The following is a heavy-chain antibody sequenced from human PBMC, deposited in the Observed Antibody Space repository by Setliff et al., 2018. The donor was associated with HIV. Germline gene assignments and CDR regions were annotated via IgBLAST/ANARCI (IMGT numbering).Heavy chain of an antibody. J-gene: IGHJ3*02. D-gene: IGHD1-1*01. CDR2: ISYDGSNK. CDR3: AREAVWSDAFDI. V-gene: IGHV3-30-3*01. Sequence: GGSLRLSCAASGFTFSSFAMHWVRQAPGKGLEWVAAISYDGSNKYYADSVKGRFTISRDNSKNTLYLQMNSLRAEDTAVYYCAREAVWSDAFDIWGQGTMVTVSS. CDR1: GFTFSSFA.